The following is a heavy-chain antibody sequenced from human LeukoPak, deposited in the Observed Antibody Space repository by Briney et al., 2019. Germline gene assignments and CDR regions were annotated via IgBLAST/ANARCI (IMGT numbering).Heavy chain of an antibody. CDR2: ISSGSTYI. Sequence: GGSLRLSCAASGFTFSSYSMNWVRQAPGKGLEWVSSISSGSTYIYYADSVKARFAISRDNAKNSLYLQMNRLRAEDTAVYYCARDHRYYYDSGGYYIGYFDLWGRGTLVTLSS. J-gene: IGHJ2*01. D-gene: IGHD3-22*01. V-gene: IGHV3-21*01. CDR3: ARDHRYYYDSGGYYIGYFDL. CDR1: GFTFSSYS.